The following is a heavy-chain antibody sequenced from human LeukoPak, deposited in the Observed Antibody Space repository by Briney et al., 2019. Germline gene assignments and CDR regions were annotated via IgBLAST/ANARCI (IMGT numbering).Heavy chain of an antibody. CDR1: GFTFISYW. CDR3: ARDASGNTALDY. D-gene: IGHD5-18*01. V-gene: IGHV3-74*01. CDR2: INGYGSST. Sequence: GGSLRLSCAASGFTFISYWMHWVRQAPGKGLVWASRINGYGSSTDFADSVKGRFTISRDNAKNTLYLQMNSLRAEDTAVYYCARDASGNTALDYWGQGTLVTVSS. J-gene: IGHJ4*02.